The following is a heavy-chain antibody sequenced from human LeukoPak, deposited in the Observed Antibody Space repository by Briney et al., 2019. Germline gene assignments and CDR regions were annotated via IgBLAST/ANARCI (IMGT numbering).Heavy chain of an antibody. J-gene: IGHJ4*02. CDR3: ARDPRLAGGYCSGGSCWFDY. CDR1: GFTFSSYW. D-gene: IGHD2-15*01. Sequence: GGSLRLSCAASGFTFSSYWMSWVRQAPGKGLEWVANIKQDGSEKYYVDSVKVRFTISRDNAKNSLYLQMNSLRAEDTAVYYCARDPRLAGGYCSGGSCWFDYWGQGTLVTVSS. V-gene: IGHV3-7*01. CDR2: IKQDGSEK.